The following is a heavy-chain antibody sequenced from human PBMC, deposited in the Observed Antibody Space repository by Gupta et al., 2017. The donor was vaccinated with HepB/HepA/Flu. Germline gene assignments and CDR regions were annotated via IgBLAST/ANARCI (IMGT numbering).Heavy chain of an antibody. D-gene: IGHD4-23*01. CDR3: ARAPVYGGNSGWYFDL. J-gene: IGHJ2*01. CDR1: GGPIRSGGSS. Sequence: QVQLQESGPGLVQPSQTLSLTSTVSGGPIRSGGSSWRWDRPHPGKGLEWIGYIYYSGSTYYNPSLKSRVTISVDTSKNQFSLKLSSVTAADTAVYYCARAPVYGGNSGWYFDLWGRGTLVTVSS. V-gene: IGHV4-31*03. CDR2: IYYSGST.